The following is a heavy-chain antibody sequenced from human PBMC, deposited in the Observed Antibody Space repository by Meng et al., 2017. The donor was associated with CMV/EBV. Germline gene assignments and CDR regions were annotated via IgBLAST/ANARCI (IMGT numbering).Heavy chain of an antibody. CDR2: IYYSGST. J-gene: IGHJ3*02. CDR3: ARVKSAFDI. V-gene: IGHV4-59*01. CDR1: GGSISSYY. Sequence: SETLSLTCTVSGGSISSYYWSWIRQPPGKGLEWIGYIYYSGSTNYNPSLKSRVTISVDTSKNQFSLKLSSVTAEDTAVYYCARVKSAFDIWGQGTMVTVSS.